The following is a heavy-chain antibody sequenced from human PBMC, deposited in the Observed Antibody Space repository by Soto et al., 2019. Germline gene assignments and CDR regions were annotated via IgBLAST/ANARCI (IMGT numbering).Heavy chain of an antibody. D-gene: IGHD3-22*01. CDR1: GGSISSGGYY. CDR2: IYYSGST. Sequence: KPSETLSLTCTVSGGSISSGGYYWSWIRQHPGKGLEWTGYIYYSGSTYYNPSLKSRVTISVDTSKNQFSLKLSSVTAADTAVYYCARAGAEYYYNSSSSPGAFDIWGQGTMVTVSS. V-gene: IGHV4-31*03. CDR3: ARAGAEYYYNSSSSPGAFDI. J-gene: IGHJ3*02.